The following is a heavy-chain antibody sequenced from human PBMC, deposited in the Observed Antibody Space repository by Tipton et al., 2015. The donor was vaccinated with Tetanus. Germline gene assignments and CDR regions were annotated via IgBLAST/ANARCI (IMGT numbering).Heavy chain of an antibody. CDR2: ISSSGST. Sequence: TLSLTCTVSGDSLGSGDRNWSWIRQAPGKGLEWLAYISSSGSTNSDYFLKSRISISRDTSKNQYFLNLSSVTAADTAVYFCARANYEFPKKGPFDSWGQGSLVIVSS. D-gene: IGHD3-3*01. CDR1: GDSLGSGDRN. CDR3: ARANYEFPKKGPFDS. V-gene: IGHV4-61*08. J-gene: IGHJ4*02.